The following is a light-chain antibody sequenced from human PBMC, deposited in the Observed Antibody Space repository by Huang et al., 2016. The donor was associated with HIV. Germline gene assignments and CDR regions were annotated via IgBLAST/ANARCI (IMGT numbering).Light chain of an antibody. Sequence: DIQMTQSPSSLSASVGDRVIITCHASQDVSTYLNWYQQKPGKAPKLLIYDASNVQTGGPSRFSGSGSDTHFTLTISSLQPEDVATYYCQHYDDFPLTFGGGTKVEIK. CDR1: QDVSTY. J-gene: IGKJ4*01. CDR3: QHYDDFPLT. V-gene: IGKV1-33*01. CDR2: DAS.